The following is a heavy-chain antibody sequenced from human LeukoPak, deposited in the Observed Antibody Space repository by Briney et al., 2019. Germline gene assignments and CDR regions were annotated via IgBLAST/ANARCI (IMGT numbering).Heavy chain of an antibody. CDR3: AREEGEQQLKRPYNWFDP. D-gene: IGHD6-13*01. V-gene: IGHV6-1*01. Sequence: SQTLSLTCAISGDSVSSNSAAWNWIRQSPSRGLEWLGRTYYRSKWYNDYAVSVKSRITINPDTSKNQFSLQLNSVTPEDTAVYYCAREEGEQQLKRPYNWFDPWGQGTLATVSS. CDR1: GDSVSSNSAA. CDR2: TYYRSKWYN. J-gene: IGHJ5*02.